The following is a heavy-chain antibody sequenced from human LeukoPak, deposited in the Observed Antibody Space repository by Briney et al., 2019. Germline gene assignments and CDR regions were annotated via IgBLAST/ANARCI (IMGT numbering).Heavy chain of an antibody. CDR2: ISSSSSTI. D-gene: IGHD6-6*01. CDR1: GFTFSSYS. J-gene: IGHJ4*02. Sequence: GGSPRLSCAASGFTFSSYSMNWVRQAPGKGLEWVSYISSSSSTIYYADSVKGRFTISRDNAKNSLYLQMNSLRAEDTAVYYCARDSVRVAARSLDYWGQGTLVTVSS. V-gene: IGHV3-48*04. CDR3: ARDSVRVAARSLDY.